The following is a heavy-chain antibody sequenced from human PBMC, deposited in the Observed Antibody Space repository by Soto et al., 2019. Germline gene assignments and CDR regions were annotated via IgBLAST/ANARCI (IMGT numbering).Heavy chain of an antibody. CDR2: INSDGSST. CDR3: ARDREQLWLHWFDP. Sequence: GGSLRLSCAASGFTFRRNNMNWVRQAPGKGLVWVSRINSDGSSTSYADSVKGRFTISRDNAKNTLYLQMNSLRAEDTAVYYCARDREQLWLHWFDPWGQGALVTVSS. J-gene: IGHJ5*02. D-gene: IGHD5-18*01. CDR1: GFTFRRNN. V-gene: IGHV3-74*01.